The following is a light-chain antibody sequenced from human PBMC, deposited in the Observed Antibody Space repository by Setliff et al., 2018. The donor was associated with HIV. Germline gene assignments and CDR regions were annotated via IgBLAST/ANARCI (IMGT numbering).Light chain of an antibody. J-gene: IGLJ1*01. V-gene: IGLV2-14*03. CDR3: SSFTTSRKVV. CDR1: SSDVGAYNF. CDR2: DVF. Sequence: QSVLTQPASVSESPGQSITISCTGTSSDVGAYNFVSWYQQYPGKAPQLMIYDVFGRPSGVSHRFSGSKSGNTASLTISGLRPEDEADYYCSSFTTSRKVVFGTWTKVTV.